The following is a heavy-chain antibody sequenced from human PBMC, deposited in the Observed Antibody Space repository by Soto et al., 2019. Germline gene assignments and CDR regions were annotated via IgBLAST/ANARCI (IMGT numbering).Heavy chain of an antibody. CDR2: IYYNGTT. D-gene: IGHD5-12*01. J-gene: IGHJ5*02. Sequence: QMQLQESGPGLVKPSQTLSLTCTVSGGSISSVIYYWSWIRQHPGKGLEWLGYIYYNGTTYYNPSLKSRVIISEDTSENQFSLKVSSVTAADTAVYYCARGGYSGPNWFDPWGQGTLVTVSS. CDR1: GGSISSVIYY. V-gene: IGHV4-31*03. CDR3: ARGGYSGPNWFDP.